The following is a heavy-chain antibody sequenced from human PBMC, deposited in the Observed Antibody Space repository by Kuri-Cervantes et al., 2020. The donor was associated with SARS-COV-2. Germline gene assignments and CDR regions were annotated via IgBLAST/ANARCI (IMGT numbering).Heavy chain of an antibody. D-gene: IGHD6-13*01. V-gene: IGHV3-30*03. J-gene: IGHJ4*02. Sequence: LSLTCAASGFTVSSYAMHWVRQAPGKGLEWVALISYDGTNKYYADSVKGRFTISRDNSKNTLYLQMNSLRAEDTAVYYCATESSSWYGGSFDYWGQGTLVTVSS. CDR2: ISYDGTNK. CDR3: ATESSSWYGGSFDY. CDR1: GFTVSSYA.